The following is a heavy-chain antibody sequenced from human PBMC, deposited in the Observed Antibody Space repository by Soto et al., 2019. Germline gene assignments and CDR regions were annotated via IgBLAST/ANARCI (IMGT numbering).Heavy chain of an antibody. CDR2: ISSSSSTI. CDR3: ARVQWELLSFDP. Sequence: PGGSLRLACAASGFTFSSYSMNWVRQAPGKGLEWVSYISSSSSTIYYADSVKGRFTISRDNAKNSLYLQMNSLRAEDTAVYYCARVQWELLSFDPCGQGTLVTVSS. CDR1: GFTFSSYS. V-gene: IGHV3-48*01. J-gene: IGHJ5*02. D-gene: IGHD1-26*01.